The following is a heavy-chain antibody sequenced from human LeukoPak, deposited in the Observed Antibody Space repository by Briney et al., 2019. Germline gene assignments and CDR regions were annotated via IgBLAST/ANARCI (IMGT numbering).Heavy chain of an antibody. J-gene: IGHJ3*02. CDR2: FDPEDGEI. CDR1: EYTLTELS. V-gene: IGHV1-24*01. Sequence: GASVKVSCKVSEYTLTELSMHWVRQAPGKGLEWLGGFDPEDGEIIYAQKFQGRVTMSDDTSTDTAYMELGSLRSDDPAVYYCAADRGDYSGSYWTAFDIWGQGTMVTVSS. D-gene: IGHD1-26*01. CDR3: AADRGDYSGSYWTAFDI.